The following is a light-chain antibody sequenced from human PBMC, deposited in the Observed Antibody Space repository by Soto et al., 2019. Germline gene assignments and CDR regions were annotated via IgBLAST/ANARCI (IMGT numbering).Light chain of an antibody. CDR1: QSISSW. Sequence: DIQMTQSPSTLSASVGDRVTITCRASQSISSWLAWYQQKPGKAPQLLIYKVSTLESGFPSRFSGSGSGTEFTLTIRSLQPDVFATYYCQQYYIYLYSFGQGTKLEI. V-gene: IGKV1-5*03. J-gene: IGKJ2*03. CDR2: KVS. CDR3: QQYYIYLYS.